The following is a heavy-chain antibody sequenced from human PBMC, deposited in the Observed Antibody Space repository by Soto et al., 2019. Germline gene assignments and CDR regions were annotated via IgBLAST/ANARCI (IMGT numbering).Heavy chain of an antibody. V-gene: IGHV3-30-3*01. D-gene: IGHD4-17*01. CDR1: GFTFSSYA. Sequence: GWSLRLSFAASGFTFSSYAMHWVRRAPGKWLEWVSVISYDGSNKYYAYSVKGRFTISRDNSKNTLYMQMKSLRAEDTAVYYCEKGRTTSYYYGMDVWGQGTTVPVYS. CDR2: ISYDGSNK. CDR3: EKGRTTSYYYGMDV. J-gene: IGHJ6*02.